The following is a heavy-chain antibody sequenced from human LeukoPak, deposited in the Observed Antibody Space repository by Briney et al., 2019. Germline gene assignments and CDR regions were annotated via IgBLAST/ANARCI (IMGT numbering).Heavy chain of an antibody. J-gene: IGHJ5*02. CDR2: ISSSGSTI. CDR3: ARGYDYGDYGDWFDP. V-gene: IGHV3-48*03. D-gene: IGHD4-17*01. CDR1: GFTFSSYE. Sequence: GGSLRLSCAASGFTFSSYEMNWVRQAPGKGLEWVSYISSSGSTIYYADSVKGRFTISRDNAKNSLYLQMNSLRAEDTAVYYCARGYDYGDYGDWFDPWGQGTLVTVSS.